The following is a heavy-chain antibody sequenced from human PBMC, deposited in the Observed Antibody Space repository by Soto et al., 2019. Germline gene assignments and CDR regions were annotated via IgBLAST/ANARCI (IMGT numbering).Heavy chain of an antibody. CDR1: GGTFSSYA. J-gene: IGHJ6*02. Sequence: SVKVSCKASGGTFSSYAISWVRQAPGQGLEWMGGIIPIFGTANYAQKFQGRVTITADESTSTAYMELSSLRSEDTAVYYCARAPPDSAGYYYYGMDVWGQGTTVTVSS. CDR2: IIPIFGTA. D-gene: IGHD2-21*01. V-gene: IGHV1-69*13. CDR3: ARAPPDSAGYYYYGMDV.